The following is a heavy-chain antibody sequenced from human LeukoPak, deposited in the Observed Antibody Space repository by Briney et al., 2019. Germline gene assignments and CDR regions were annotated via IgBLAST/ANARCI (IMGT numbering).Heavy chain of an antibody. CDR3: ASEGYDFWSGYYLY. D-gene: IGHD3-3*01. Sequence: GGSLRLSCAASGFTFSSYRMNWVRQAPGKGLEWVSYISSSSSTIYYADSVKGRFTISRDNAKNSLYLQMNSLRAEDTAVYYCASEGYDFWSGYYLYWGQGTLVTVSS. J-gene: IGHJ4*02. CDR1: GFTFSSYR. CDR2: ISSSSSTI. V-gene: IGHV3-48*01.